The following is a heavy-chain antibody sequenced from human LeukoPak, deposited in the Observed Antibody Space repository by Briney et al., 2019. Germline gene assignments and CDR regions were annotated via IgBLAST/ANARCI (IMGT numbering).Heavy chain of an antibody. J-gene: IGHJ4*02. CDR1: GGSFSGYY. CDR2: INHSGST. D-gene: IGHD3-22*01. V-gene: IGHV4-34*01. CDR3: ARGADYCDSSGYRNFDY. Sequence: SETLSLTCAVYGGSFSGYYWSWIRQPPGKGLEWIGEINHSGSTNYNPSLKSRVTISVDTSKNQFSLKLSSVTAADTAVYYCARGADYCDSSGYRNFDYWGQGTLVTVSS.